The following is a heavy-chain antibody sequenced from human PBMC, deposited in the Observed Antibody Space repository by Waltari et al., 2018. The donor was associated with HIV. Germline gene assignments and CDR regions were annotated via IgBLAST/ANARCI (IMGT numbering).Heavy chain of an antibody. CDR3: VRLRTNYGDYTPVLNYFGLDV. V-gene: IGHV1-69*01. J-gene: IGHJ6*02. CDR1: GVTFSRTP. Sequence: QVQLVQSGAEVKKPGSSVRVSCKASGVTFSRTPIAWVRQAPGQGLEWMGVMIPLGHAASYAQKFQGRITITADDSTTTVYMFLSRLTSDDTGVYYCVRLRTNYGDYTPVLNYFGLDVWGQGTTVTVSS. D-gene: IGHD4-17*01. CDR2: MIPLGHAA.